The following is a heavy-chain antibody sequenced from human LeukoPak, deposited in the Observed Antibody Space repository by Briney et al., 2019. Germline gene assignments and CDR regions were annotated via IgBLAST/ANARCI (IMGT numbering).Heavy chain of an antibody. J-gene: IGHJ4*02. CDR1: GFTLSSYN. V-gene: IGHV3-21*06. CDR2: ISSSSTYI. Sequence: QSGGSLRLSCAASGFTLSSYNMNWVRQAPGKGLEWVSSISSSSTYIYYADSVKGRFTISRDNAKNSLYLQMNSLRAEDAAVYYCARAPYDILTGYSPYYFDYWGQGTLVTVSS. CDR3: ARAPYDILTGYSPYYFDY. D-gene: IGHD3-9*01.